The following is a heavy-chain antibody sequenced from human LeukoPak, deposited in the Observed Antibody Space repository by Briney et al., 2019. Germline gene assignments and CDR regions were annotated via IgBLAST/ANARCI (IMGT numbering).Heavy chain of an antibody. Sequence: ASVKVSCKASGYTFTGYYMHWVRQAPGQGLEWMGWINPKSGATNYAQKFQGRVTMTRDTSINTAYMELSRLRSDDTAVYYRATNAGYCYDTSYYADDAVDIWGQGTMVTVSS. D-gene: IGHD2-2*01. CDR1: GYTFTGYY. CDR3: ATNAGYCYDTSYYADDAVDI. CDR2: INPKSGAT. J-gene: IGHJ3*02. V-gene: IGHV1-2*02.